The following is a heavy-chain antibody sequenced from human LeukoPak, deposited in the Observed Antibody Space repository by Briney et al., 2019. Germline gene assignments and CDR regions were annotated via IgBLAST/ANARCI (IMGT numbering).Heavy chain of an antibody. Sequence: GRSLRLSCAASGSTFSSYSMNWVRQAPGKGLEWVSSISSSSSYIYYADSVKGRFTISRDNAKNSLYLQMNSLRAEDTAVYYCASAVPAAIEIDYWGQGTLVTVSS. CDR3: ASAVPAAIEIDY. CDR1: GSTFSSYS. J-gene: IGHJ4*02. V-gene: IGHV3-21*01. CDR2: ISSSSSYI. D-gene: IGHD2-2*01.